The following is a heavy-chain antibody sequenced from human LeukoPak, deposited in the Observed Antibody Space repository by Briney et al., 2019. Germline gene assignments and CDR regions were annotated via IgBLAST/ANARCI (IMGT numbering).Heavy chain of an antibody. Sequence: GGSLRLSCAASGFTFSSYSMNWVRQTPGKGLEWVADIKEDGSEKHLVDSVRGRFTISRDNAKNSLYLQMNSLRVEDTAMYYCARDGDATMRLAFDIWGQGTMVTVSS. D-gene: IGHD5-18*01. CDR3: ARDGDATMRLAFDI. V-gene: IGHV3-7*01. CDR2: IKEDGSEK. CDR1: GFTFSSYS. J-gene: IGHJ3*02.